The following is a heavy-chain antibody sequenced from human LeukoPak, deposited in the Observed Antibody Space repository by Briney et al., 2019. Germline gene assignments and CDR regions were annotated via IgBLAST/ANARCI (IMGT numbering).Heavy chain of an antibody. D-gene: IGHD7-27*01. J-gene: IGHJ5*02. Sequence: GASVKVSCKASGYTFTGYYMHWVRQAPGQGLEWMGWISGHSGNTNYAQKFQDRATMTTDTSTSTAYMELRSLRFDDTAVYYCARDFAWGSGGAPIDDNWLDPWGQGILVTVSS. CDR2: ISGHSGNT. CDR3: ARDFAWGSGGAPIDDNWLDP. CDR1: GYTFTGYY. V-gene: IGHV1-18*04.